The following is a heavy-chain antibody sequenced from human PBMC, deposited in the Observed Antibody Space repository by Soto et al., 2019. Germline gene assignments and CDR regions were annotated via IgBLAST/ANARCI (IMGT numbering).Heavy chain of an antibody. CDR3: ARDSGSRSGASVNHYLDY. D-gene: IGHD3-10*01. J-gene: IGHJ4*01. Sequence: VSLRLSCAASGFTFGSYCMSWVRQAPGKGLEWLATINMDASEKKYVDSVKGRFTMSRDNAKNSLYLQMDSLRAEDTAVYYCARDSGSRSGASVNHYLDYWGHGTLVTVSS. V-gene: IGHV3-7*01. CDR1: GFTFGSYC. CDR2: INMDASEK.